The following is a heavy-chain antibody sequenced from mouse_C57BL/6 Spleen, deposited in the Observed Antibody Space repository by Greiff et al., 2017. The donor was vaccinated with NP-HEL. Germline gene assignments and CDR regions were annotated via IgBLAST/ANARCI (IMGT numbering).Heavy chain of an antibody. CDR3: ARHGSSPAWFAY. D-gene: IGHD1-1*01. V-gene: IGHV5-9*01. CDR1: GFTFSSYT. J-gene: IGHJ3*01. CDR2: ISGGGGNT. Sequence: EVKLQESGGGLVKPGGSLKLSCAASGFTFSSYTMSWVRQTPEKRLEWVATISGGGGNTYYPDSVKGRFTISRDNAKKTLYLQMSSLRSEDTALDYCARHGSSPAWFAYWGQGTLVTVSA.